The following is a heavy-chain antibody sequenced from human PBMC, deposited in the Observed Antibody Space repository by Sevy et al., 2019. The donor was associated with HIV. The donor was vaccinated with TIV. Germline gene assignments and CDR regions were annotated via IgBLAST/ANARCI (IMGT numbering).Heavy chain of an antibody. J-gene: IGHJ6*02. Sequence: SETLSLTCTVSGGSISSYYWSWIRQPPGKGLEAIGYMYYNGRPYYNPSLNSRVTISVDKSQNQLSLQLSSVTAAETAVDYCARAGGNTDWGMDVWGQGTTVTVSS. CDR3: ARAGGNTDWGMDV. D-gene: IGHD3-16*01. V-gene: IGHV4-59*01. CDR1: GGSISSYY. CDR2: MYYNGRP.